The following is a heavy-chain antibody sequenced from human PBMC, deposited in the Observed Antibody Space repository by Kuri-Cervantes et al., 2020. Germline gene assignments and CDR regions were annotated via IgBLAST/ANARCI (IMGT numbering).Heavy chain of an antibody. CDR1: GFTFSRYS. V-gene: IGHV3-21*05. Sequence: GGSLRLPCPASGFTFSRYSMNWVRQAPGKGLEWLSYISSSGSYIFYADSVKGRFTISRDNARNSLYLQMNSLRAEDTAVYYCAREGLRGVIEAAFDIWGQGTMVTVSS. J-gene: IGHJ3*02. CDR3: AREGLRGVIEAAFDI. D-gene: IGHD3-10*01. CDR2: ISSSGSYI.